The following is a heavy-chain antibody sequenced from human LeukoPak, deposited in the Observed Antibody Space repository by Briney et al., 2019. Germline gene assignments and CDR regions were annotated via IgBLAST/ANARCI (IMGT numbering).Heavy chain of an antibody. CDR1: VYSFTRKG. CDR2: ISANSGDT. D-gene: IGHD3-9*01. J-gene: IGHJ4*02. Sequence: ASVKVSCKPSVYSFTRKGISWVRQAPGQGLEWMAWISANSGDTKFAQNFQDRVTLTTDTSTSTAYMELRSLRSDDTAVYYCARDVDFAFDYWGQGTLVTVSS. V-gene: IGHV1-18*01. CDR3: ARDVDFAFDY.